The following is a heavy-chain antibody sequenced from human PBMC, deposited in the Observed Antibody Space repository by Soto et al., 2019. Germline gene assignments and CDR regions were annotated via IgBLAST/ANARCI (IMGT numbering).Heavy chain of an antibody. V-gene: IGHV3-23*01. CDR2: ISAAATIT. J-gene: IGHJ3*02. Sequence: VQLLESGGGLVQPGESLRLSCVASGFTFDKYAMSWVRQTPEKGLELVAGISAAATITHYADSVRGRFTISRDNSRNTQSLHMSNLRADDTAIYYCAKDPNGNYVGGFEMWGQGTTVIVSS. CDR1: GFTFDKYA. CDR3: AKDPNGNYVGGFEM. D-gene: IGHD1-7*01.